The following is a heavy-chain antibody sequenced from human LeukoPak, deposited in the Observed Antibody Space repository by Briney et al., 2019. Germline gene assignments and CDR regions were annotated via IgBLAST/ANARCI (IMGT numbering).Heavy chain of an antibody. V-gene: IGHV1-69*13. D-gene: IGHD4-11*01. CDR3: ARESHDYSNYDDY. CDR2: IIPIFGTA. CDR1: GYTLTELS. Sequence: SVKVSCKVSGYTLTELSMHWVRQAPGKGLEWMGGIIPIFGTANYAQKFQGRVTITADESTSTAYMELSSLRSEDTAVYYCARESHDYSNYDDYWGQGTLVTVSS. J-gene: IGHJ4*02.